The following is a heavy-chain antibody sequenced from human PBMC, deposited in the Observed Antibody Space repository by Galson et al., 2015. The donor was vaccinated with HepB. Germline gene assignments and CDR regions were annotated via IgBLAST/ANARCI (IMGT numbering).Heavy chain of an antibody. CDR1: GYTFTSYA. J-gene: IGHJ6*02. D-gene: IGHD3-3*01. Sequence: SVKVSCKASGYTFTSYAMHWVRQAPGQRLEWMGWINAGNGNTKYSQKFQGRVTITRDTSASTAYMELSSLRSEDTAVYYCARGFGVVPLYGMDGWGPGATVTVPS. CDR2: INAGNGNT. CDR3: ARGFGVVPLYGMDG. V-gene: IGHV1-3*01.